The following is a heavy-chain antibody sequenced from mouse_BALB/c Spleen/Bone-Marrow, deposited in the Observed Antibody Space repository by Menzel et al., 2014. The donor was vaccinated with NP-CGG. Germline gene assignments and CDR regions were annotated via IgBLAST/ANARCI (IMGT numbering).Heavy chain of an antibody. J-gene: IGHJ4*01. V-gene: IGHV1-9*01. CDR1: GYTFSSYW. CDR3: AREDITTVVEMDY. CDR2: ILPGSGNT. D-gene: IGHD1-1*01. Sequence: QVQLQQSGAELMKPGASVKISCKATGYTFSSYWIEWVKQRPGHGLEWIGEILPGSGNTNYNEKFKGKATFTADTSSNTAYMQLSSLTSEGSAVYYCAREDITTVVEMDYWGQGTSVTVSS.